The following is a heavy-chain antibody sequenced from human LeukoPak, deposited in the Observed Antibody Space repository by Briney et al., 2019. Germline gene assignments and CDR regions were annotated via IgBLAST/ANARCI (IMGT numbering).Heavy chain of an antibody. CDR3: AKDDGGSPPDAFDI. CDR1: GLTVSSNY. Sequence: GGSLRLSCAASGLTVSSNYMSWVRQAPGKGLEWVSTISYSGGSTYYADSVKGRFAISRDSSKNTLYLQMNGLRGEDTAVYYCAKDDGGSPPDAFDIWGQGTLVTVSS. J-gene: IGHJ3*02. CDR2: ISYSGGST. V-gene: IGHV3-23*01. D-gene: IGHD3-10*01.